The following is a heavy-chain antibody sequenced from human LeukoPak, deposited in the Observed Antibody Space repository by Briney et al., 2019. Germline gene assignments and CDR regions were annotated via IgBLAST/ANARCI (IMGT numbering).Heavy chain of an antibody. J-gene: IGHJ4*02. CDR2: INHSGST. V-gene: IGHV4-34*01. Sequence: SETLSLTCAVYGGSFSGYYWSWIRQPPGKGLEWIGEINHSGSTNYNPSLKSRVTISVDTSKNQFSLKLSSVTAADTAMYYCARGLKNWGQGTLVTVSS. CDR1: GGSFSGYY. CDR3: ARGLKN.